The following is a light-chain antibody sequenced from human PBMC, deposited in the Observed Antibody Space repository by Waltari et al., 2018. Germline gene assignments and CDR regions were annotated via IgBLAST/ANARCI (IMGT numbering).Light chain of an antibody. CDR2: GNN. V-gene: IGLV1-40*01. J-gene: IGLJ2*01. CDR3: QSYDTSLSGVV. CDR1: SSNIGAGYD. Sequence: QSVLPRPPAVSGAPGQRVTISCTGISSNIGAGYDVPWYQQVPGTAPKLLMYGNNNRPSGVPDRFSGSKSGTSASLAITGLQAEDEADYYCQSYDTSLSGVVFGGGTKLTVL.